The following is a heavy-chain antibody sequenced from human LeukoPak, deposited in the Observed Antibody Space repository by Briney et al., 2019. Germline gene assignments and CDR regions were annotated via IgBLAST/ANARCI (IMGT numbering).Heavy chain of an antibody. V-gene: IGHV4-59*01. CDR3: ARGRGAALVPDY. CDR2: IYYSGST. D-gene: IGHD6-13*01. Sequence: SETLSLTCTVSGGSISSYYWSWIRQPPGKGLEWIGYIYYSGSTNYNPSLKSRVTISVDTSKNQFSLKLSPVTAADTAVYYCARGRGAALVPDYWGQGTLVTVSS. J-gene: IGHJ4*02. CDR1: GGSISSYY.